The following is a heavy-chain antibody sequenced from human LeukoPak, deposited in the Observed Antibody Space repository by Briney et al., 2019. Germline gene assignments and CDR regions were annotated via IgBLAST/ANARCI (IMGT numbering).Heavy chain of an antibody. Sequence: SETLSLTCTVSGVSVSSYYWSWIRLPPGKELEHIGYINYSGSTKYNPSLKSRVTISLDTSKNQFSLKLSSVTAADTAVYYCARTPNRGGFDSWGQGTLVTVSS. J-gene: IGHJ4*02. D-gene: IGHD3-10*01. CDR3: ARTPNRGGFDS. CDR2: INYSGST. CDR1: GVSVSSYY. V-gene: IGHV4-59*02.